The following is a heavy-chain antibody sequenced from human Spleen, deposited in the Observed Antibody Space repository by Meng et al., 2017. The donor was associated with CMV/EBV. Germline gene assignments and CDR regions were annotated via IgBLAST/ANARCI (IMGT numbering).Heavy chain of an antibody. V-gene: IGHV5-51*01. CDR1: GYSFTNYW. J-gene: IGHJ6*02. CDR2: IYPDDSDT. D-gene: IGHD3-3*01. CDR3: ARLGSGYYTQYYYYGMDV. Sequence: GESLKISCKGSGYSFTNYWIGWVRQMPGKGLEWMGIIYPDDSDTRYIPSFQGQVTISVDKSISTSYLQWSSLKASDTAMYYCARLGSGYYTQYYYYGMDVWGQGTTVTVSS.